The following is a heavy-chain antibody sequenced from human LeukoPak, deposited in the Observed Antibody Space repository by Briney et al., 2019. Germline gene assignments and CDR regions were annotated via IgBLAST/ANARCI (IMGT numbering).Heavy chain of an antibody. CDR3: ARDDGATERYFDY. J-gene: IGHJ4*02. D-gene: IGHD5-12*01. V-gene: IGHV3-30-3*01. CDR1: GFTFSSYA. CDR2: ISYDGSNK. Sequence: PGGSLRLSCAASGFTFSSYAMHWVRQAPGKGLEWVAVISYDGSNKYYADSVKGRFTISRDNSKNTLYLQMNSLRAEDTAVYYCARDDGATERYFDYWGQGTLVAVSS.